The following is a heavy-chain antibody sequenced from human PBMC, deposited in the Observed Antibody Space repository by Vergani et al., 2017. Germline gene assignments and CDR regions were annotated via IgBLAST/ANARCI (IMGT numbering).Heavy chain of an antibody. CDR1: GFTFSSYS. D-gene: IGHD2-2*01. Sequence: EVQLLESGGGLVQPGGSLRLSCAASGFTFSSYSMNWVRQAPGKGLEWVSSISSSSSYIYYADSVKGRFTISRDNAKNSLYLQMNSLRAEDTAVYYCARVCGDHQYQLLFGECYYYGMDVWGQGTTVTVSS. V-gene: IGHV3-21*04. J-gene: IGHJ6*02. CDR3: ARVCGDHQYQLLFGECYYYGMDV. CDR2: ISSSSSYI.